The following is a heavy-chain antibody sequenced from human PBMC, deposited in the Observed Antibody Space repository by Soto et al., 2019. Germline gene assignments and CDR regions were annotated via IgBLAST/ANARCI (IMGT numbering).Heavy chain of an antibody. CDR3: SRVGPTTWFYFDY. J-gene: IGHJ4*02. Sequence: QVPLVESGGGVVQPGRSLTLSCAASGFTFSSYAMHWVRQAPGKGLEWVAFISYDASNKYYADSVKGRFTISRDNSENTLYLQMNSLRADDTAVYHCSRVGPTTWFYFDYWGQGTLVTVSS. CDR1: GFTFSSYA. D-gene: IGHD1-26*01. V-gene: IGHV3-30-3*01. CDR2: ISYDASNK.